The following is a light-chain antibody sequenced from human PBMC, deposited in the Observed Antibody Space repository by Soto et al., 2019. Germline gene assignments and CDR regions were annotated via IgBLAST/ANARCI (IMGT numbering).Light chain of an antibody. V-gene: IGLV2-14*01. CDR1: SSDVGGYDF. J-gene: IGLJ1*01. CDR2: EVT. Sequence: QSVLTQPASVSGSPGQSITISCTGTSSDVGGYDFVSWYRQYPGQAPKILIYEVTHQPSGVPDRFSGSKSGNTASLTISGLQADDAADYYFSSYTITSSPVFGPGTKLTVL. CDR3: SSYTITSSPV.